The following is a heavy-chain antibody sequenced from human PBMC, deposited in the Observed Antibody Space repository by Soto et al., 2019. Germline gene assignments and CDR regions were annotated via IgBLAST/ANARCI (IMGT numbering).Heavy chain of an antibody. D-gene: IGHD2-2*01. J-gene: IGHJ6*02. CDR1: RGTFSSYA. Sequence: QVQLVQSGAEVKKPGSSVKVSCKASRGTFSSYAISWVRQAPGQGLEWMGGIIPISGTANYAQKFQGRVTITADESTSTAYMELSSLRSEDTAVYYCARSQGSSTSLEIYYYYYYGMDLWGQGTTVTVSS. CDR2: IIPISGTA. V-gene: IGHV1-69*01. CDR3: ARSQGSSTSLEIYYYYYYGMDL.